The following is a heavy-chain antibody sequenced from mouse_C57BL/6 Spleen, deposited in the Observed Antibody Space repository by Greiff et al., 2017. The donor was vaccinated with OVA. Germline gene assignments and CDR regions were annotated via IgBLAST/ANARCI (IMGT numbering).Heavy chain of an antibody. V-gene: IGHV1-55*01. J-gene: IGHJ4*01. CDR2: IYPGSGST. CDR1: GYTFTSYW. Sequence: QVQLQQPGAELVKPGASVKMSCKASGYTFTSYWITWVKQRPGQGLEWIGDIYPGSGSTNYNEKFKSKATLTVDTSSSTAYMQLSSLTSEDSAVYYWARWPISGDYGDLDYWGQGTSVTVSS. D-gene: IGHD2-4*01. CDR3: ARWPISGDYGDLDY.